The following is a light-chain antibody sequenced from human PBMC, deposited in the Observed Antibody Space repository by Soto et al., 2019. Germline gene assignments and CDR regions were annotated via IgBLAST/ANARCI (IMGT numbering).Light chain of an antibody. CDR1: SSDVGGYNY. CDR3: CSYAGSYKGV. J-gene: IGLJ1*01. CDR2: DVS. Sequence: QSVLTQPREVSVSPGEGVTISCTGTSSDVGGYNYVSWYQQHPGKAPKLMIYDVSKRPSGVPDRFSGSKSGNTASLTISGLQAEDEADYYCCSYAGSYKGVFGTGTKVTVL. V-gene: IGLV2-11*01.